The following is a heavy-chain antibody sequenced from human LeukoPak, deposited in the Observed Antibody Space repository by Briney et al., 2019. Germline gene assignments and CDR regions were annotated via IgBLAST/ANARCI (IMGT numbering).Heavy chain of an antibody. Sequence: GGSLRLSCAASGFTVSTKYMSWVRQAPGKGLEWVSLIYSSGTTYYADSVKGRFTISRDNSKNSLYLQMNSLRAEDTAVYCCARVGGVPAAHFDYWGQGTLVTASS. D-gene: IGHD2-2*01. V-gene: IGHV3-53*01. CDR3: ARVGGVPAAHFDY. CDR2: IYSSGTT. CDR1: GFTVSTKY. J-gene: IGHJ4*02.